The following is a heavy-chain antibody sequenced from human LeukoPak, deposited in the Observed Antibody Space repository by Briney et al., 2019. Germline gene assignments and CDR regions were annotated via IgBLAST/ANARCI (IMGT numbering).Heavy chain of an antibody. CDR3: ARHGESGRHHAYFDY. J-gene: IGHJ4*01. D-gene: IGHD3-10*01. CDR1: GGSLNNYY. CDR2: SYYSGGT. V-gene: IGHV4-59*08. Sequence: PSETLSLTCTVSGGSLNNYYWGWIRQAAGMGLEWIAYSYYSGGTNYNSSLKSRVTISVDTSKNQFSLKVTSVTAGDTAIYYCARHGESGRHHAYFDYWGHGALVTVSS.